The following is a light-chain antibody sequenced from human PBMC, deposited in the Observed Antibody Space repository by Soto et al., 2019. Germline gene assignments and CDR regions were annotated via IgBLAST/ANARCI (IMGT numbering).Light chain of an antibody. CDR3: QQYNNWPRT. CDR1: QSIRQF. J-gene: IGKJ4*01. Sequence: EIVLTQSPATLSLSPGERATLSCRASQSIRQFLAWYQQKPGQAPRLLIYDASNRATGIPARFSGSGSGTDFTLTISSLEPEDSAVYYCQQYNNWPRTFGGGTKVEIK. CDR2: DAS. V-gene: IGKV3-11*01.